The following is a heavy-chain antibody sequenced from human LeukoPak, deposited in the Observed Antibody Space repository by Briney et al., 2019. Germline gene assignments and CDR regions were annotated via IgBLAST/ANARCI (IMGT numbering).Heavy chain of an antibody. Sequence: PGGSLRLSCAASGFTFSSYEMNWVRQAPGKGLEWVSYISSSGSTIYYADSVKGRFTISRDNAKNSLYLQMNSLRAEDTAVYYCARGLMGYYYDSSGYDSWGQGTLVTVSS. D-gene: IGHD3-22*01. V-gene: IGHV3-48*03. CDR3: ARGLMGYYYDSSGYDS. J-gene: IGHJ4*02. CDR2: ISSSGSTI. CDR1: GFTFSSYE.